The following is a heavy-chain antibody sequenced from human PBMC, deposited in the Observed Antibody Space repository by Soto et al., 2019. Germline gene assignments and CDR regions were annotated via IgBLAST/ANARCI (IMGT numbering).Heavy chain of an antibody. CDR3: ARVWGYSYGLASDI. CDR2: IYHSGST. J-gene: IGHJ3*02. D-gene: IGHD5-18*01. Sequence: SETLSLTCAVSGGSISSGGYSWSWIRQPPGKGLEWIGYIYHSGSTYYNPSLKSRVTISVDRSKNQFSLKLSSVTAAGTAVYYCARVWGYSYGLASDIWGQGTMVTVSS. V-gene: IGHV4-30-2*01. CDR1: GGSISSGGYS.